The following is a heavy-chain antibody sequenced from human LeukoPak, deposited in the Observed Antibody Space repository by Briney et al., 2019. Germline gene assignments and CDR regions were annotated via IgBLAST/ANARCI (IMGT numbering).Heavy chain of an antibody. J-gene: IGHJ4*02. D-gene: IGHD2-2*01. Sequence: GRSLGLSCAASGFTFSSYGMHWVRQAPGKGLEWVAVISYDGSNKYYADSVKGRFTISRDNSKNTLYLQMNSLRAEDTAVYYCAKAPGGCSSTSCYSLDYWGQGTLVTVSS. CDR3: AKAPGGCSSTSCYSLDY. V-gene: IGHV3-30*18. CDR1: GFTFSSYG. CDR2: ISYDGSNK.